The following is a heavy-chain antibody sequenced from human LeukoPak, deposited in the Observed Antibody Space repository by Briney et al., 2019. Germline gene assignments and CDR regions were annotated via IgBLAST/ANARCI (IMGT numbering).Heavy chain of an antibody. D-gene: IGHD1-14*01. CDR3: AKGRTGYLPGF. J-gene: IGHJ4*02. CDR2: IYSGGT. Sequence: GGSLRLSCAASGFTVSSNYMSWVRQAPGKGLEWVSVIYSGGTYYADSLKGRFTISRDNSKNTLYLQMSSLRADDTAVYYCAKGRTGYLPGFWGQGTLVTVSS. CDR1: GFTVSSNY. V-gene: IGHV3-53*01.